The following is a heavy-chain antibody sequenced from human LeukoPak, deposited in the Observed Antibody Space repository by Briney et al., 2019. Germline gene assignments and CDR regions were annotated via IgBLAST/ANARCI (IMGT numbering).Heavy chain of an antibody. V-gene: IGHV1-2*02. CDR2: INPNSGGT. CDR3: ARGFITLGYFDY. CDR1: GYTFTGYY. Sequence: VASVKVSCKASGYTFTGYYMHWVRQAPGQGLEWMGWINPNSGGTNYAQKFQGRVAMTRDTSISTAYMELSRLRSDDTAVYYCARGFITLGYFDYWGQGTLVTVSS. D-gene: IGHD3-22*01. J-gene: IGHJ4*02.